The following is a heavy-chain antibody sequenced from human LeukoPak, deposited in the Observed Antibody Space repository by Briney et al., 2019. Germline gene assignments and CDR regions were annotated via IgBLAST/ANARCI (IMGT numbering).Heavy chain of an antibody. J-gene: IGHJ4*02. V-gene: IGHV3-11*01. CDR3: ARSHWGLDY. Sequence: GGSLRLSCTAAGFSLSGHYMTWIRQAPGQGLEYLSYLSNTGSDIFYADSVKGRFSISRDNAKNSLFLQLNSLRAEDTAVYYCARSHWGLDYWGQGALVTVSS. CDR2: LSNTGSDI. CDR1: GFSLSGHY. D-gene: IGHD7-27*01.